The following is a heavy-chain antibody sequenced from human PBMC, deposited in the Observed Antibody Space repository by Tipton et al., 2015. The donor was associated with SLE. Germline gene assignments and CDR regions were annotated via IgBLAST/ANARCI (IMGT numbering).Heavy chain of an antibody. J-gene: IGHJ5*02. CDR1: GASFSDYY. CDR2: INHSGST. Sequence: TLSLTCAVDGASFSDYYWMWVRQPPGKGLEWIGEINHSGSTNYNPSLKARVTLSADTSKNQVSLRLTSVTAADTAVYYCATEGGNWFDPWGQGILVTVSS. CDR3: ATEGGNWFDP. D-gene: IGHD2-15*01. V-gene: IGHV4-34*01.